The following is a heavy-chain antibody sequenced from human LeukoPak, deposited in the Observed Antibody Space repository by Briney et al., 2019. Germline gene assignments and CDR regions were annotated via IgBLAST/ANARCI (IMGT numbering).Heavy chain of an antibody. CDR3: ARDGSGWPHYYYYYMDV. V-gene: IGHV1-8*01. J-gene: IGHJ6*03. D-gene: IGHD6-19*01. CDR1: GYTFTSYD. Sequence: ASVKVSCKASGYTFTSYDINWVRQATGQGLEWMGWMNPNSGNTGYAQKFQGRVTMTRNTSISTAYMELSSLRSEDTAVYYCARDGSGWPHYYYYYMDVWGKGPRSPSP. CDR2: MNPNSGNT.